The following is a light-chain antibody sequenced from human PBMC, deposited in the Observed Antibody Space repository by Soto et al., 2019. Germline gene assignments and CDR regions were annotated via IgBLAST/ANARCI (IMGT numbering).Light chain of an antibody. CDR2: RAS. Sequence: DIQMTQSPSTLSASIGDTVTITCRTSQSVDTWLAWYQHKAGKAPKLLIYRASSLATGVPSRFSRSGSGTAFTLTIPSVQPADFATYYCQDHNDYSRVFGQGTQVEIK. J-gene: IGKJ1*01. CDR3: QDHNDYSRV. V-gene: IGKV1-5*03. CDR1: QSVDTW.